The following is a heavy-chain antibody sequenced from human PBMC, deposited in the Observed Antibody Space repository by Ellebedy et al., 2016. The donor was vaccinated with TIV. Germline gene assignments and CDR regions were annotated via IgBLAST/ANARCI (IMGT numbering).Heavy chain of an antibody. Sequence: GGSLRLXXAASGFTFSFYWMGWVRQAPGKGLEWVANIKQDGSEKHYADSVKGRFTISRDNAKNSLYLQMNSLRAEDTAVYYCARGPPIAARTSWFDPWGQGTLVTVSS. CDR1: GFTFSFYW. CDR3: ARGPPIAARTSWFDP. CDR2: IKQDGSEK. J-gene: IGHJ5*02. V-gene: IGHV3-7*01. D-gene: IGHD6-13*01.